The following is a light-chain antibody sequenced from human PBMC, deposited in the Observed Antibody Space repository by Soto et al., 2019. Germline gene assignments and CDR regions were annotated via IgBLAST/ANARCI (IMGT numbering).Light chain of an antibody. CDR1: QSVSSY. J-gene: IGKJ1*01. Sequence: EIVLTQSPATLSLSPGERATLSCRASQSVSSYLAWYQQKPGQAPRLLIYDASNRATGIPARFSGSGSGTDFTLTISSLEPEDFAAYYCQLRRTFGQGTKVEIK. CDR2: DAS. V-gene: IGKV3-11*01. CDR3: QLRRT.